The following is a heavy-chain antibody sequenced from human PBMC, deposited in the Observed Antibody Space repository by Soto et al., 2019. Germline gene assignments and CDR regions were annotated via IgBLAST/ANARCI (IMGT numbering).Heavy chain of an antibody. Sequence: QVQLVQSGAEVKKTGASVKVSCKASGYTFTSYAMHWVRQAPGQRLEWMGWINAGNGNTKYAPKFQGRVTITRDTSASTDYMELIRLRSEATAVYYCTRNGSYYFGHFDYWGQGTLVTVAA. CDR3: TRNGSYYFGHFDY. J-gene: IGHJ4*02. V-gene: IGHV1-3*01. CDR1: GYTFTSYA. CDR2: INAGNGNT. D-gene: IGHD1-26*01.